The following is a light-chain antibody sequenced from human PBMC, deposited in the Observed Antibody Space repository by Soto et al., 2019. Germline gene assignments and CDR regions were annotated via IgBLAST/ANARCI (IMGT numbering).Light chain of an antibody. Sequence: QSALTQPASVSWSPGQSITISCTGTSSDVGGYNYVSWYQQHPGKAPKLMIYDVSNRPSGVSNRFSGSKSGNTASLTISGLQAEDEADYYCSSYTSSSTLVFVGGTKLTVL. V-gene: IGLV2-14*01. J-gene: IGLJ2*01. CDR1: SSDVGGYNY. CDR2: DVS. CDR3: SSYTSSSTLV.